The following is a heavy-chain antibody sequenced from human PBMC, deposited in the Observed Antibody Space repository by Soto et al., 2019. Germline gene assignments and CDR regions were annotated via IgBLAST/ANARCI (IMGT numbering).Heavy chain of an antibody. CDR1: GYNFATYW. CDR3: ARLSRSLWFGELHYYMDV. J-gene: IGHJ6*03. V-gene: IGHV5-51*01. CDR2: IYPGDSDT. D-gene: IGHD3-10*01. Sequence: GESLKISCQVSGYNFATYWIGWVRQTSGKGLEWMGIIYPGDSDTRYSPSFQGQVTISADKSISTAYLQWSSLKASDTAIYYCARLSRSLWFGELHYYMDVWGKGTTVTVSS.